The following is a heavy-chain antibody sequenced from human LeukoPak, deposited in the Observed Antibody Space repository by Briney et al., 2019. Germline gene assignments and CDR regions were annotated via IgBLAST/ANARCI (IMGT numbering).Heavy chain of an antibody. CDR3: ARSYSSGWRLADC. V-gene: IGHV1-69*13. J-gene: IGHJ4*02. Sequence: GASVKVSCKASGGTFSSYAISWVRQAPGQGLEWMGGIIPIFGTANYAQKFQGRVTITADESTSAAYMELSSLRSEDTAVYYCARSYSSGWRLADCWGQGTLVTVSS. CDR1: GGTFSSYA. D-gene: IGHD6-19*01. CDR2: IIPIFGTA.